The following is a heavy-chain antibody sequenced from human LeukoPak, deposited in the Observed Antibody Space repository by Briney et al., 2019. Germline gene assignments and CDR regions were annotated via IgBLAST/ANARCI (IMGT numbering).Heavy chain of an antibody. J-gene: IGHJ3*02. CDR1: GFTFSSYA. V-gene: IGHV3-30-3*01. CDR3: ARDGGPDGIDAFDI. D-gene: IGHD3-16*01. Sequence: HPGGSLRLSCAASGFTFSSYAMHWVRQAPGKGLEWVAVISYDGSNKYYADSVKGRFTISRDNSKNTLYLQMNSLRAEDTAEYYCARDGGPDGIDAFDIWGQGTMVTVST. CDR2: ISYDGSNK.